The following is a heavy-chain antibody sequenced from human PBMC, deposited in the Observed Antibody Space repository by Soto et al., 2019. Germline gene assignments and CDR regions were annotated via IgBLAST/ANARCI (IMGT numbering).Heavy chain of an antibody. CDR3: ASYYYDTSGRVTCEY. Sequence: SETLSLTCTVSGGSISSGDYYWRWIRQPPGKGLEWIGYIYYSGSTYYNPSLKSRVSISLDTSNNQFSLKLSSVTAADTAVYYCASYYYDTSGRVTCEYWGQGTLFTVS. D-gene: IGHD3-22*01. CDR1: GGSISSGDYY. V-gene: IGHV4-30-4*01. J-gene: IGHJ4*02. CDR2: IYYSGST.